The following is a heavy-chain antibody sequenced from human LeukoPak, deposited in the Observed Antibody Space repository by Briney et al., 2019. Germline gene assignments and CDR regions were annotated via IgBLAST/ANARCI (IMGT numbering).Heavy chain of an antibody. D-gene: IGHD1-26*01. CDR3: ARDLNNGSYHWFDP. V-gene: IGHV3-30-3*01. CDR1: GFTFSSYA. Sequence: GRSLRLSCAASGFTFSSYAMHWVRQAPGKGLEWVAVISYDGSNKYYADSVKGRFTISRDNPKNTLYLQMNSLRAEDTAIYYCARDLNNGSYHWFDPWGQGTLVTVSS. J-gene: IGHJ5*02. CDR2: ISYDGSNK.